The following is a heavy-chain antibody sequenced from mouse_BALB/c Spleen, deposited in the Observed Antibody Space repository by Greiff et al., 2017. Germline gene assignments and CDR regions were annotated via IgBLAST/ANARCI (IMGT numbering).Heavy chain of an antibody. J-gene: IGHJ3*01. CDR1: GFNIKDYY. CDR2: IDPENGDT. D-gene: IGHD4-1*02. Sequence: EVKLMESGAELVRSGASVKLSCTASGFNIKDYYMHWVKQRPEQGLEWIGWIDPENGDTEYAPKFQGKATMTADTSSNTAYLQLSSLTSEDTAVYYCNPNWEGFAYWGQGTLVTVSA. V-gene: IGHV14-4*02. CDR3: NPNWEGFAY.